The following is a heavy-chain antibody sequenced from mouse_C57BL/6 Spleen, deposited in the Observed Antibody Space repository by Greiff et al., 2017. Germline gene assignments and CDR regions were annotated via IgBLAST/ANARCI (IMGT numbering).Heavy chain of an antibody. CDR2: INPYNGDT. CDR3: ARRGTTVVKDAMDY. J-gene: IGHJ4*01. CDR1: GYSFTGYF. V-gene: IGHV1-20*01. D-gene: IGHD1-1*01. Sequence: VQLQQSGPELVKPGDSVKISCKASGYSFTGYFMNWVMQSHGKSLEWIGRINPYNGDTFYNQKFKGKATLTVDKSSSTAHMEIRSLTSEDSAVYYCARRGTTVVKDAMDYWGQGTSVTVSS.